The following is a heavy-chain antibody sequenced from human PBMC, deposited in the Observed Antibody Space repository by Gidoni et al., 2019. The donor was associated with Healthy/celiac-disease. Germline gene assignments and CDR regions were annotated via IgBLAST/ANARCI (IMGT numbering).Heavy chain of an antibody. J-gene: IGHJ4*02. CDR1: GFTFSGYD. Sequence: EVGLVASGGSLVQPGGALRLHCAASGFTFSGYDMHWVRQATGKGLEWVSAIGTAGDTYYPGSVKGRFTISRENAKNSLYLQMNSLRAGDTAVYYCARSRPMAPFDYWGQGTLVTVSS. CDR3: ARSRPMAPFDY. V-gene: IGHV3-13*01. CDR2: IGTAGDT.